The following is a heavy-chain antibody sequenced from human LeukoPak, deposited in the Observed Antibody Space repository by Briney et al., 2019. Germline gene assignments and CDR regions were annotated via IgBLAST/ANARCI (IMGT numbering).Heavy chain of an antibody. V-gene: IGHV3-49*04. J-gene: IGHJ4*02. CDR2: IRSKAYGGTT. D-gene: IGHD3-3*01. CDR3: TRDRIASSIFGVVISPPDY. Sequence: GSLRLSCTASGFTFGDYAMRWVRQAPGKGLEWVGFIRSKAYGGTTEYAASVKGSFAISRDDSKSIAYLQMNSLKTEDTAVYYCTRDRIASSIFGVVISPPDYWGQGTLVTVSS. CDR1: GFTFGDYA.